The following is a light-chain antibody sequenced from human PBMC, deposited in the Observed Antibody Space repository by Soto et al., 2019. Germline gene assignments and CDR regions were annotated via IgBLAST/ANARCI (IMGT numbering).Light chain of an antibody. CDR1: QSVGTR. CDR3: QQYNNWPPSWT. Sequence: IVLTQSPDTLSFSPGERATLSCRASQSVGTRLAWYQHKTCTAPSLLTSGASTRATGIPARFSVSGSGTQFTLTISSLQSEDVAVDYCQQYNNWPPSWTFGQGTKVDIK. CDR2: GAS. J-gene: IGKJ1*01. V-gene: IGKV3-15*01.